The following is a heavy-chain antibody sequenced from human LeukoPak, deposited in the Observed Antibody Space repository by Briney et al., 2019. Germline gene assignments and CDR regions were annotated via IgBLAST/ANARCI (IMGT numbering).Heavy chain of an antibody. CDR3: ARQGVGKYNWNFLNWFDP. CDR1: GGSFTGYY. Sequence: SETLALTCALYGGSFTGYYWRWIRQPPGKGLEWIGEINHSGSTKYNPSLKSRVTISVDTSTKQFFLRLTSVTAADTAVFYCARQGVGKYNWNFLNWFDPWGPGTLVTVSS. J-gene: IGHJ5*02. CDR2: INHSGST. V-gene: IGHV4-34*01. D-gene: IGHD1-7*01.